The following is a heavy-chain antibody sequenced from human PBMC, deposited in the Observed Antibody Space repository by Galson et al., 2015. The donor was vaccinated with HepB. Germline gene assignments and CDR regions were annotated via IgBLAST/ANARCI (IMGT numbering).Heavy chain of an antibody. J-gene: IGHJ5*02. V-gene: IGHV5-51*03. CDR2: IYPGDSDT. CDR1: GYSFTSYW. D-gene: IGHD5-24*01. CDR3: ARTPFRDGYNYNWFDP. Sequence: QSGAEVKKLGESLKISCKGSGYSFTSYWIGWVRQMPGKGLEWMGIIYPGDSDTRYSPSFQGQVTISADKSISTAYLQWSSLKASDTAMYYCARTPFRDGYNYNWFDPWGQGTLVTVSS.